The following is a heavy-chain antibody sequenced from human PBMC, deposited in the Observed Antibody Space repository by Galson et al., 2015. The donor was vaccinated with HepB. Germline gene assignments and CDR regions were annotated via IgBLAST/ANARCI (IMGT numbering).Heavy chain of an antibody. CDR3: ARDPLGTDCSSTSCYTAAPDYGMDV. V-gene: IGHV1-18*01. D-gene: IGHD2-2*02. CDR1: GYTFTSYG. CDR2: ISAYNGNT. Sequence: SVKVSCKASGYTFTSYGISWVRQAPGQGLEWMGWISAYNGNTNYAQKFQGRVTMTRDTSTSTVYMELSSLRSEDTAVYYCARDPLGTDCSSTSCYTAAPDYGMDVWGQGTTVTVSS. J-gene: IGHJ6*02.